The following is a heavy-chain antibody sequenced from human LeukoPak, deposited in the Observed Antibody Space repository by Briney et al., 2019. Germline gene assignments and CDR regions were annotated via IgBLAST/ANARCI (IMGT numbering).Heavy chain of an antibody. CDR2: ISICSSYI. Sequence: GGSLRLSCAASGFTFSSYRMNWVRQAPGKGLDWVASISICSSYIFYEDSVQGRCTISSGNVKDSPYLQINSLTAVDTGVCYCAREGVGYNPPFDFWPQGTVVPVSS. CDR1: GFTFSSYR. CDR3: AREGVGYNPPFDF. J-gene: IGHJ4*02. D-gene: IGHD5-24*01. V-gene: IGHV3-21*01.